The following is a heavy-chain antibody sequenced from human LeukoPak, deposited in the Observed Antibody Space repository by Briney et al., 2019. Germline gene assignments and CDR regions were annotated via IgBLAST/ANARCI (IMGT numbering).Heavy chain of an antibody. CDR3: ARLSAYYYGSFFYYYMDV. Sequence: GGSLRLSCAASGFTFSGSAMHWVRQASGKGLEWVGRIRSKANSYATAYAASVKGRFTISRDDSKNTAYLQMNSLKTEDTAVYYCARLSAYYYGSFFYYYMDVWGKGTTVTVSS. CDR1: GFTFSGSA. J-gene: IGHJ6*03. V-gene: IGHV3-73*01. CDR2: IRSKANSYAT. D-gene: IGHD3-10*01.